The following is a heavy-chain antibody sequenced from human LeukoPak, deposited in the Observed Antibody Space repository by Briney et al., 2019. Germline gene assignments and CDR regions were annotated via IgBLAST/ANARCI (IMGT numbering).Heavy chain of an antibody. CDR2: ISSSGSTI. D-gene: IGHD6-25*01. Sequence: GGSLRLSCAASGFTFSDYYMSWIRQAPGKGLEWVSYISSSGSTIYYADSVKGRFTISRDNAKNSLYLQMNSLRAEDTAVYYCARSGRAIAAAYNWFDPWGQGTLVTVSS. CDR3: ARSGRAIAAAYNWFDP. J-gene: IGHJ5*02. V-gene: IGHV3-11*04. CDR1: GFTFSDYY.